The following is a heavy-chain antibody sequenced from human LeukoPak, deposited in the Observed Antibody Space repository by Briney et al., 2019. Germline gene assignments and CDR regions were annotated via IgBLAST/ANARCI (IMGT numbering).Heavy chain of an antibody. CDR1: GGSISSYY. Sequence: SETLSLTRTVSGGSISSYYRSWIRQPPGKGLEWIGYIYYSGSTNYNPSLKSRVTISVDTSKNQFSLKLSSVTAADTAVYYCARQGYSGYRWYFDYWGQGTLVTVSS. V-gene: IGHV4-59*08. CDR3: ARQGYSGYRWYFDY. J-gene: IGHJ4*02. CDR2: IYYSGST. D-gene: IGHD5-12*01.